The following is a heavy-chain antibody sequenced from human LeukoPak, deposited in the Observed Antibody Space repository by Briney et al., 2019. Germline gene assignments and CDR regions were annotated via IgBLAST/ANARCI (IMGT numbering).Heavy chain of an antibody. CDR3: ARAGYCSNGVCYKGYYYYMDV. Sequence: SETLSLTCTVYGGSFSGYYWSWIRQPPGKGLEWIGEINHSGSITYNPSLKSRVTLSVDNSMNQISLKLTSVTDADTAVYYCARAGYCSNGVCYKGYYYYMDVWGKGTTVSVS. J-gene: IGHJ6*03. D-gene: IGHD2-8*01. CDR1: GGSFSGYY. CDR2: INHSGSI. V-gene: IGHV4-34*01.